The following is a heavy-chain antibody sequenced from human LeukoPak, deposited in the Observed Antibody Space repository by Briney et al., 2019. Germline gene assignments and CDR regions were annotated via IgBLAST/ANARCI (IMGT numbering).Heavy chain of an antibody. D-gene: IGHD5-12*01. J-gene: IGHJ4*02. CDR1: GFTFSSYG. V-gene: IGHV3-30*02. CDR3: AKVSQTIVATQSFDY. Sequence: GGSLRLSCAASGFTFSSYGMHWVRQAPGKGLEWVAFIRYDGSNKYYADSEKGRFTISRDNSKNTLYLQMNSLRAEDTAVYYCAKVSQTIVATQSFDYWGQGTLVTVSS. CDR2: IRYDGSNK.